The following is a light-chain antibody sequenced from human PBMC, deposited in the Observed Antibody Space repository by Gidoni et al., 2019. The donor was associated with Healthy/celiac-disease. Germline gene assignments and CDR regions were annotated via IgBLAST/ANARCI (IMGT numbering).Light chain of an antibody. CDR3: QQYGSSREXT. V-gene: IGKV3-20*01. Sequence: EIVLTQSPGTLSFSQGERATLSCRASQSVSSSYLAWYQQKPGQAPRLLIYGASSRATGIPDRFSGSGSGTDFTLTISRLEPEDFAVYYCQQYGSSREXTFGQGTKVEIK. CDR2: GAS. J-gene: IGKJ1*01. CDR1: QSVSSSY.